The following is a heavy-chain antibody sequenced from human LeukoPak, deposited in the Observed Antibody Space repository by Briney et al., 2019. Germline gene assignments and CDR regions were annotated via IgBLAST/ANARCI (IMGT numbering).Heavy chain of an antibody. J-gene: IGHJ4*02. Sequence: GGSLRLSCAASGFTFSSHWMHWVRQAPGKGLLWFSRISSDGSSTSYADSVKGRITISRDNAKNTLYLQMNSLRAEDTAVYYCAKLTGTSGPPFDFWGQGTLVTVSS. V-gene: IGHV3-74*01. CDR2: ISSDGSST. D-gene: IGHD1-7*01. CDR3: AKLTGTSGPPFDF. CDR1: GFTFSSHW.